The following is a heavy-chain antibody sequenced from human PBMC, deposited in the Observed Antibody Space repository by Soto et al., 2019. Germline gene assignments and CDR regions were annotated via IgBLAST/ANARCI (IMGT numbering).Heavy chain of an antibody. V-gene: IGHV4-31*03. J-gene: IGHJ4*02. Sequence: QVQLQESGPGLVKPSQTLSLTCTVSCGSISSGGYYWSWIRQHPGKGLEWIGYIYYSGSTYYNPYLKSRVTISVDTSKNQFSLKLSSVTAEYTAVYYCARGGRMTRVTTFDYWGQGTMVTVSS. CDR2: IYYSGST. CDR1: CGSISSGGYY. CDR3: ARGGRMTRVTTFDY. D-gene: IGHD4-17*01.